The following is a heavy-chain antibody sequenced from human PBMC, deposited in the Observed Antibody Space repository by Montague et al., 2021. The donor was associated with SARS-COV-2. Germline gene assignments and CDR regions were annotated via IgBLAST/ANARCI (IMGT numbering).Heavy chain of an antibody. CDR1: GFTFNNFA. CDR2: ISYDGSIQ. J-gene: IGHJ4*02. Sequence: SLRLSCAASGFTFNNFAMHWVRQAPGQGLEWVAVISYDGSIQYYADSVKGRFTISRDWSKSTLFLRLSSLSPEDTAVYYCAKDATIFWFERGRGTFDYWGRGTLVAVSS. V-gene: IGHV3-30*18. CDR3: AKDATIFWFERGRGTFDY. D-gene: IGHD3-10*01.